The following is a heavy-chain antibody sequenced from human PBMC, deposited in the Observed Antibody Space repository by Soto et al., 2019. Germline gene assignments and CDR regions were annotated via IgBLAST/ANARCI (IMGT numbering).Heavy chain of an antibody. CDR1: GFTFSSYW. CDR2: INSDGSST. J-gene: IGHJ4*02. D-gene: IGHD3-9*01. Sequence: EVQLVESGGGLVQPGGSLRLSCAASGFTFSSYWMHWVRQAPGKGLVWVSRINSDGSSTSYADSVKGRFTISRDNAKNTLYLQMNSLRAEDTAVYYCAREPHHNYDILTGYYGYFDYWGQGTLVTVSS. V-gene: IGHV3-74*01. CDR3: AREPHHNYDILTGYYGYFDY.